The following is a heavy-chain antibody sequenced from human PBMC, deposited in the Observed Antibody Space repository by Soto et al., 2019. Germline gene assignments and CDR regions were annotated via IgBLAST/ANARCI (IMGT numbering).Heavy chain of an antibody. D-gene: IGHD2-15*01. V-gene: IGHV3-48*01. CDR3: ARPAGVGGYCSGGSCYFRDYDAFDI. Sequence: EVQLVESGGGLVQPGGSLRLSCAASGFTFSSYSMNWVRQAPGKGLEWVSYISSSSSTIYYADSVKGRFTISRDNAKNSLYLQMNSLRAEDTAVYYCARPAGVGGYCSGGSCYFRDYDAFDIWGQGTMVTVSS. J-gene: IGHJ3*02. CDR1: GFTFSSYS. CDR2: ISSSSSTI.